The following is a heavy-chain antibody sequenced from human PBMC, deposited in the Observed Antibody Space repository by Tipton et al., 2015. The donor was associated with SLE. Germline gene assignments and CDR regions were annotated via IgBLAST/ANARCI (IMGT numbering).Heavy chain of an antibody. CDR1: GFTFSSYA. Sequence: SLRLSCATSGFTFSSYALGWVRRAPEKGLEWVSAISGGGGSTYYADFVKGRFSISIDKSKKTLFLQMNSLRVDDTATYYCAKFEKTTDFYLDSWGQGTLVSVSS. CDR2: ISGGGGST. J-gene: IGHJ4*02. CDR3: AKFEKTTDFYLDS. D-gene: IGHD1/OR15-1a*01. V-gene: IGHV3-23*01.